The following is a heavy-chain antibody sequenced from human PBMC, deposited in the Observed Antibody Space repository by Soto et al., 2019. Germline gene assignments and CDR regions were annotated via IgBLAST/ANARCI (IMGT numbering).Heavy chain of an antibody. CDR1: VGSVSSGSYY. CDR2: IYYSGST. Sequence: SETLSLTCTVSVGSVSSGSYYWSWIRQPPGKGLEWIGYIYYSGSTNYNPSLKSRVTISVDTSKIQFSLKLSSVTAADTAVYYCARGAAAGTYWGQGTLVTVSS. D-gene: IGHD6-13*01. J-gene: IGHJ4*02. V-gene: IGHV4-61*01. CDR3: ARGAAAGTY.